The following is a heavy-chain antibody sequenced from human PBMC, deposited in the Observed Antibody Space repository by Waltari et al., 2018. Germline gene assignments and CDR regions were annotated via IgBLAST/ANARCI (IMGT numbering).Heavy chain of an antibody. CDR1: GGSISSSSYS. V-gene: IGHV4-39*01. J-gene: IGHJ3*02. CDR2: IYYSGST. Sequence: QLQLQESGPGLVKPSETLSLTCTVSGGSISSSSYSWGWIRQPPGQGLAWIGSIYYSGSTYYNPSLKSRVTISVDTSKNQFSLKLSSVTAADTAVYYCARQTWIQLWLYAFDIWGQGTMVTVSS. D-gene: IGHD5-18*01. CDR3: ARQTWIQLWLYAFDI.